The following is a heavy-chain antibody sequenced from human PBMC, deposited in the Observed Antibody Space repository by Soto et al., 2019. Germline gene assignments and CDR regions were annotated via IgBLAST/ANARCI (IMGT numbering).Heavy chain of an antibody. D-gene: IGHD3-10*01. J-gene: IGHJ4*02. CDR3: ASSYGSGYRAFDY. CDR1: GDTFTFYS. CDR2: INPILSMS. Sequence: QVQLVQSGAEVKKPGSSVKVSCKASGDTFTFYSINWVRQAAGLGLEWVGRINPILSMSNYAQRFQGRVTMTADKSTSPAYMELSSLRSEDTAIYYCASSYGSGYRAFDYWGQGALVTVSS. V-gene: IGHV1-69*02.